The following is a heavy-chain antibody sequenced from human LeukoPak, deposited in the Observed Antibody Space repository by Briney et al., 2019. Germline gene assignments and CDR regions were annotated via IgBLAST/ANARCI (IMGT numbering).Heavy chain of an antibody. CDR2: IYSGGNT. CDR3: ASSRGSQNAFDI. Sequence: GGSLRLSCAASGFTVSRSYMSWVRQAPGKGLEWVSVIYSGGNTYYEDSVKGRFTISRDYSKNTLYLQMNSLRAEDTAVYYCASSRGSQNAFDIWGQGTMVTVSS. V-gene: IGHV3-53*01. CDR1: GFTVSRSY. J-gene: IGHJ3*02. D-gene: IGHD3-16*01.